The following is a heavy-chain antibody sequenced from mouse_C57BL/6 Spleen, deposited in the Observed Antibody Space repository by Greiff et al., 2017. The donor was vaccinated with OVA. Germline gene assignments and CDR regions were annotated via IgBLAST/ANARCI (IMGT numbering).Heavy chain of an antibody. D-gene: IGHD1-1*01. CDR3: ARSHYYYGSSTHWYFDV. CDR2: ISGGGGNT. Sequence: EVQGVESGGGLVKPGGSLKLSCAASGFTFSSYTMSWVRQTPEKRLEWVATISGGGGNTYYPDSVKGRFTISRDNAKNTLYLQMSSLRSEDTALYYCARSHYYYGSSTHWYFDVWGTGTTVTVSS. CDR1: GFTFSSYT. V-gene: IGHV5-9*01. J-gene: IGHJ1*03.